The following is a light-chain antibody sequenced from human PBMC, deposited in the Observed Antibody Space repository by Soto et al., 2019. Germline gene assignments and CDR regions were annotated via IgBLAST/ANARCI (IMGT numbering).Light chain of an antibody. V-gene: IGKV3-20*01. CDR1: QSVSSTY. CDR2: GAS. CDR3: QQRGSSQT. J-gene: IGKJ4*01. Sequence: EIVLTQSPGTLSLSPGERAALSCRASQSVSSTYLAWYQQKPGQAPRLLIYGASSRATGIPDRFSGSGSGTDFTLTISRLEPEEFAVYYCQQRGSSQTFGGGTKVDIK.